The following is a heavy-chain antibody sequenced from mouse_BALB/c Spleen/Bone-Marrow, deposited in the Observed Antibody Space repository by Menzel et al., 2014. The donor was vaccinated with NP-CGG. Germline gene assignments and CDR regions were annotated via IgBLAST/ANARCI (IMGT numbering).Heavy chain of an antibody. V-gene: IGHV5-17*02. CDR2: ISSGSSTI. D-gene: IGHD4-1*01. CDR1: GFTFSSFG. CDR3: ATGTRAMDY. Sequence: EVHLVESGGSLVQPGGSRKLSCAASGFTFSSFGMHWVRQAPEKGLEWVAYISSGSSTIYYADTVKGRFTISRDNPKNTLFLQMTSLRSEDTPMYYCATGTRAMDYWGQGTSVTISS. J-gene: IGHJ4*01.